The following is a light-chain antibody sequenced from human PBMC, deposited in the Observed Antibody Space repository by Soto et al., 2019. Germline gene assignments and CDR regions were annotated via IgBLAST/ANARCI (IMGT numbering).Light chain of an antibody. J-gene: IGKJ3*01. Sequence: DIQMTQSPSSLSASVGDRVTITCRASQSMTNFLNWYQQKPGKPPKLLIYAASTLQSGVPSRFSGSVSGTDFTLTITSLQPDDFATYYCQQTYSTPQVTFGPGTKVDIK. CDR2: AAS. V-gene: IGKV1-39*01. CDR3: QQTYSTPQVT. CDR1: QSMTNF.